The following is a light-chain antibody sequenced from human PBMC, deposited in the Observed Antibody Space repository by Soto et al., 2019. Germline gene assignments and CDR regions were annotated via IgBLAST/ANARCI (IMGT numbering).Light chain of an antibody. CDR3: QQYNNWPRT. J-gene: IGKJ1*01. V-gene: IGKV3-20*01. CDR2: GAS. CDR1: QSVSSSY. Sequence: EIVLTQSPGTLSLSPGERATLSCRASQSVSSSYLGWYQQKPGQAPRLLIYGASGRATGIPDRFSGSGSGTDFTLTISRLEPEDFAVYYCQQYNNWPRTFGQGTKVEIK.